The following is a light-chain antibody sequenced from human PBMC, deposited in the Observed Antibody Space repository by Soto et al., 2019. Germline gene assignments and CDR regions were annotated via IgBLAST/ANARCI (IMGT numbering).Light chain of an antibody. CDR2: DAS. CDR3: LQYDTWPPGT. CDR1: EDVSSK. V-gene: IGKV3-15*01. J-gene: IGKJ1*01. Sequence: ILMTQSPATLSVSPGGRATVSCRASEDVSSKLAWYQQKPGLPPRLVIYDASTRATGITGRFSGSGSGKDFTLTISGLQSEDFAIYYCLQYDTWPPGTFGQGTKVDIK.